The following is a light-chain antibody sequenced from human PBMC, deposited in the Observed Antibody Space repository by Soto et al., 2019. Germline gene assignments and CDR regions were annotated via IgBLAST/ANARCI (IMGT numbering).Light chain of an antibody. V-gene: IGLV2-14*01. J-gene: IGLJ2*01. Sequence: QSALTQPASVSESPGQSVTIPCTGTSSDVGGYDYVSWYQQHPGKAPQLLMYDVSIRPSGVSDRFSGSKSGNTASLTISGLQAEDEAAYYCDSYTGSSTVAFGGGTKLTVL. CDR1: SSDVGGYDY. CDR2: DVS. CDR3: DSYTGSSTVA.